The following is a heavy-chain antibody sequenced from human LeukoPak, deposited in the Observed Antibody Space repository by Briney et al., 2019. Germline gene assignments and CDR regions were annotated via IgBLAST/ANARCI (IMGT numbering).Heavy chain of an antibody. CDR3: AKDRYSYAFEYFES. V-gene: IGHV3-30*04. CDR2: ISYDGMYK. Sequence: PGGSLRLSCAASGFTFSSYVLHWVRQAPGKGLEWVAVISYDGMYKYHIDSVKARFTISRDNSKNTIYLQMNNLKAEDTAVYYCAKDRYSYAFEYFESWGQGTLVTVSS. D-gene: IGHD3-16*01. CDR1: GFTFSSYV. J-gene: IGHJ4*02.